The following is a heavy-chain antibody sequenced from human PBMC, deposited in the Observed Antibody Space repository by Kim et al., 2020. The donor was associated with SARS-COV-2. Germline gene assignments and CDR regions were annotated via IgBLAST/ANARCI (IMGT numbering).Heavy chain of an antibody. CDR2: IYYSGST. D-gene: IGHD3-10*01. CDR1: GGSISSYY. J-gene: IGHJ5*02. V-gene: IGHV4-59*01. Sequence: SETLSLTCTVSGGSISSYYWSWIRQPPGKGLEWIGYIYYSGSTNYNPSLKSRVTISVDTSKNQFSLKLSSVTAADTAVYYCARAAGLLWFGELLPPFWFDPWGQGTLVTVSS. CDR3: ARAAGLLWFGELLPPFWFDP.